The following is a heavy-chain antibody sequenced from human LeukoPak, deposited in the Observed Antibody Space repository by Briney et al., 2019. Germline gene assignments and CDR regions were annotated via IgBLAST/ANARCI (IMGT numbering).Heavy chain of an antibody. V-gene: IGHV1-46*01. CDR2: INPSGGST. CDR3: ARDHKQYYDFWSGYYFPYYYYYMDV. J-gene: IGHJ6*03. D-gene: IGHD3-3*01. Sequence: GASVKVSCKASGYTFTSYYMHWVRQAPGQGLEWMGIINPSGGSTSYAQKIQGRVTMTRDMSTSTVYMELSSLRSEDTAVYYCARDHKQYYDFWSGYYFPYYYYYMDVWGKGTTVTVSS. CDR1: GYTFTSYY.